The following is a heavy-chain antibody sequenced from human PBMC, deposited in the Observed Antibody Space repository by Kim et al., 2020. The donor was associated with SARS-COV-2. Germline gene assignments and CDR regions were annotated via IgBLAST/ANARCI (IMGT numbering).Heavy chain of an antibody. D-gene: IGHD3-10*02. CDR3: ATELLWSANLAEESN. V-gene: IGHV1-24*01. J-gene: IGHJ4*02. CDR2: FDPEDGET. Sequence: ASVKVSCKVSGYTLTELSMHWVRQAPGKGLEWMGGFDPEDGETIYAQKFQGRVTMTEDTSTDTAYMELSSLRSEDTAVYYCATELLWSANLAEESNWGQGTLVTVSS. CDR1: GYTLTELS.